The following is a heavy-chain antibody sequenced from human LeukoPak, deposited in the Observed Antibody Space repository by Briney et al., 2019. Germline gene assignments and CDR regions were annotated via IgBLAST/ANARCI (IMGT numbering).Heavy chain of an antibody. CDR3: AREKGYCSSTSCPTLSGNWFDP. V-gene: IGHV4-30-2*01. Sequence: PSETLSLTCAVSGGSISSGGYSWSWIRQPPGKGLEWIGYIYHSGSTYYNPSLKSRVTISVDRSKNQFSLKLSSVTAADTAVYYCAREKGYCSSTSCPTLSGNWFDPWGQGTLVTVSS. CDR1: GGSISSGGYS. D-gene: IGHD2-2*01. CDR2: IYHSGST. J-gene: IGHJ5*02.